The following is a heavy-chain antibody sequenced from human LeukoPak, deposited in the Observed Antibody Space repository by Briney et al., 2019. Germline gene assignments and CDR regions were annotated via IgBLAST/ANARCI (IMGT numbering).Heavy chain of an antibody. V-gene: IGHV4-61*01. CDR2: IYYSGST. CDR1: GGSVSSGSYY. D-gene: IGHD5-18*01. Sequence: SETLPLTCTVSGGSVSSGSYYWSWIRQPPGKGLEWIGYIYYSGSTNYNPSLKSRVTISVDTSKNQFSLKLSSVTAADTAVYYCATSGGYSYGYYVDYWGQGTLVTVSS. J-gene: IGHJ4*02. CDR3: ATSGGYSYGYYVDY.